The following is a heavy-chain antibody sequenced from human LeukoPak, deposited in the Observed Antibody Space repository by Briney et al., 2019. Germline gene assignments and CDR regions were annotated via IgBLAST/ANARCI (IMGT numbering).Heavy chain of an antibody. V-gene: IGHV3-7*03. Sequence: PGGSLRLSCAASGFHFTTYWMGWVRQAPGKGLEWVANIKQDGSEKYYVDSVKGRFTISRDNAKNSLSLQMNSLRAEDTAVYYCARETSGAWDYWGQGTLVTVSS. CDR3: ARETSGAWDY. CDR1: GFHFTTYW. CDR2: IKQDGSEK. J-gene: IGHJ4*02. D-gene: IGHD1-26*01.